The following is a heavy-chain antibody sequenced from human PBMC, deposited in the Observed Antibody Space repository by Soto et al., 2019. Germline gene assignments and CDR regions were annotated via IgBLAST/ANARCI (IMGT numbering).Heavy chain of an antibody. V-gene: IGHV1-18*01. D-gene: IGHD3-10*01. CDR2: ISAYNGNT. J-gene: IGHJ4*02. CDR1: CYTFTSYG. CDR3: ARDSVRITMVRGVINFDY. Sequence: ASVKVSCKASCYTFTSYGISWVRQAPGQGLEWMGWISAYNGNTNYAQKLQGRVTMTTDTSTSTAYMELRSLRSDDTAVYYCARDSVRITMVRGVINFDYWGQGTLVTVSS.